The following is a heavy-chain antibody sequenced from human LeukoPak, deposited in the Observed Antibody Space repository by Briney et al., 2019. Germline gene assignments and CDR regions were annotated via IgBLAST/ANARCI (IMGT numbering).Heavy chain of an antibody. J-gene: IGHJ3*02. CDR1: GFTFSSYS. V-gene: IGHV3-9*01. CDR2: ISWNSGSI. Sequence: GGSLRLSCAASGFTFSSYSMNWVRQAPGKGLEWVSGISWNSGSIGYADSVKGRFTISRDSAKNSLYLQMNSLRAEDTALYYCAKDSNAFDIWGQGTMVTVSS. CDR3: AKDSNAFDI.